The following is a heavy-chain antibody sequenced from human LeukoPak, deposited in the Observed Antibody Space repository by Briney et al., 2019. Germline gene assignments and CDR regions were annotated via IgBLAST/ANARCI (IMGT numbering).Heavy chain of an antibody. J-gene: IGHJ3*02. CDR2: ISGSGGST. CDR1: GFTFSSYA. Sequence: PGGSLRLSCAASGFTFSSYAMSWVRQAPGKGLEWVSVISGSGGSTYYADSVKGRFTISRDNSKNTLYLQMNSLRAEDTAVYYCAKVAESGSYNFHDAFDIWGQGTMVTVSS. D-gene: IGHD1-26*01. CDR3: AKVAESGSYNFHDAFDI. V-gene: IGHV3-23*01.